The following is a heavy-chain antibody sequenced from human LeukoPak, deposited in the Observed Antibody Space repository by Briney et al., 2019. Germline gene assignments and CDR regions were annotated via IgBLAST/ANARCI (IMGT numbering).Heavy chain of an antibody. V-gene: IGHV3-53*01. CDR1: GFIVSDIY. Sequence: GGSLRLSCAASGFIVSDIYMTWVRQAPGKGLEWVSVIYRDGGTFYSDSVKGGFSISRDTSKDTLSLQMNSLRADDTAVYYCATRGTHYGSGTYFGAWGLGTLVTVSS. CDR2: IYRDGGT. D-gene: IGHD3-10*01. J-gene: IGHJ4*02. CDR3: ATRGTHYGSGTYFGA.